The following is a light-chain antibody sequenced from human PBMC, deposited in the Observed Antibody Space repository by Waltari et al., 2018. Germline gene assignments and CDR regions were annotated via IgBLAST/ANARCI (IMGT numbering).Light chain of an antibody. J-gene: IGLJ6*01. CDR3: QVWDSSSDHPV. Sequence: SYVLTQPPSVSVAPGTSARITCGGNNIGSKSLHWYQQKPGQAPVLVIYYDSDRPSGIPERFSGSNSGNTATLTISRVEAGDEADYYCQVWDSSSDHPVFGSGTKVTVL. V-gene: IGLV3-21*04. CDR1: NIGSKS. CDR2: YDS.